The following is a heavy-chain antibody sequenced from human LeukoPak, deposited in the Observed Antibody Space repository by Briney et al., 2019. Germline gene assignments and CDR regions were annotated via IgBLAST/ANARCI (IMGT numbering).Heavy chain of an antibody. CDR3: ARAVGRITMFLYYFDC. D-gene: IGHD3-10*02. CDR2: IISSSSYI. J-gene: IGHJ4*02. CDR1: GFTFSSYS. Sequence: GGSLRLSCAASGFTFSSYSMNWVRQAPGEGLEWVSSIISSSSYIYYADSVKGRFTISRDNAKNSLYLQMNSLRAEDTAVYYCARAVGRITMFLYYFDCWGQGSLVTVSS. V-gene: IGHV3-21*01.